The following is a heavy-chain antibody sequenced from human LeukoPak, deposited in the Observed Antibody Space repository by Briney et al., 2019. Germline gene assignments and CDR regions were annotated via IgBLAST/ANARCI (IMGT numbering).Heavy chain of an antibody. CDR3: ARGRGSGYSYYYYYMDV. J-gene: IGHJ6*03. Sequence: PSETLSLTCTVSGGSISSYYWSWIRQPPGKGLEWIGEINHSGSTNYNPSLKSRVTISVDTSKNQFSLKLSSVTAADTAVYYCARGRGSGYSYYYYYMDVWGKGTTVTVSS. V-gene: IGHV4-34*01. CDR2: INHSGST. CDR1: GGSISSYY. D-gene: IGHD5-12*01.